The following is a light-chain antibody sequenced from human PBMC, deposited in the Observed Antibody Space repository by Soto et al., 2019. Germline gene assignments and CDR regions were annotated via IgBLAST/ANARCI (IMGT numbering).Light chain of an antibody. CDR2: GAS. V-gene: IGKV1-16*01. Sequence: DLQLTQSPSSLSASVGDRVTITCRASHGISTFLAWLQQKPGTAPKSLIYGASNLQSGVTSRFSGRGSGSAFTLTISSLQPEDAATYYCQQYNTYPVTFGQGTKVEIK. CDR3: QQYNTYPVT. J-gene: IGKJ1*01. CDR1: HGISTF.